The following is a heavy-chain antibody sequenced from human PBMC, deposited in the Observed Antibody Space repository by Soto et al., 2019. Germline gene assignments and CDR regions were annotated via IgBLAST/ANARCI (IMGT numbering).Heavy chain of an antibody. CDR1: GNPFMGHY. Sequence: QVQLVQSGAEVKRPGASVKVSCKTSGNPFMGHYIHWLRQAPGQGFEWLGYISNSDDTRYSQNFQGRVSMTRDTSITTAYMELRGLQSGDTAVYYCAAGGSWYAFWGQGTLVTVSS. CDR3: AAGGSWYAF. CDR2: YISNSDDT. J-gene: IGHJ4*02. D-gene: IGHD6-13*01. V-gene: IGHV1-2*02.